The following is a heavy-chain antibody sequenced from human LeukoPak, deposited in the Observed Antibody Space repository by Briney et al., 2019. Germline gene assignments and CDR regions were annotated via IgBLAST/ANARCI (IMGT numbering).Heavy chain of an antibody. CDR2: MNPNSGNT. J-gene: IGHJ5*02. CDR1: GYTFTSYD. Sequence: ASVKVSCKASGYTFTSYDINWVRQATGQGLEWMGWMNPNSGNTGYAQKFQGRVTITRNTSISTAYVELSSLRSEDTAVYYCARGGQYYDFWSGNNWFDPWGQGTLVTVSS. CDR3: ARGGQYYDFWSGNNWFDP. D-gene: IGHD3-3*01. V-gene: IGHV1-8*03.